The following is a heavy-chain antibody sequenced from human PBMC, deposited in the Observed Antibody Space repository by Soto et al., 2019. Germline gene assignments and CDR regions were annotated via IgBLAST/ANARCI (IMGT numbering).Heavy chain of an antibody. V-gene: IGHV4-31*03. Sequence: SETLSLTCTVSGGSISSGGYYWSWIRQHPGKGLEWIGYIYYSGSTYYNPSLKSRVTISVDTSKNQFSLKLSSVTATDTAIYYCAREQQLGHVKTFDHWGQGTLVTVSS. D-gene: IGHD6-13*01. J-gene: IGHJ4*02. CDR3: AREQQLGHVKTFDH. CDR1: GGSISSGGYY. CDR2: IYYSGST.